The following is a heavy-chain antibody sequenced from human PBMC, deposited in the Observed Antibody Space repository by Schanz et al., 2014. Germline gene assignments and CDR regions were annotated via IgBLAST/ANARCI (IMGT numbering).Heavy chain of an antibody. J-gene: IGHJ4*02. CDR3: ASPSGYSDYGTYFDF. CDR1: GFTLSSYA. V-gene: IGHV3-7*02. D-gene: IGHD5-12*01. CDR2: IKQDGSEK. Sequence: VQLVESGGGVVQPGRSLRLSCAAYGFTLSSYAMHWVRQAPGKGLEWVANIKQDGSEKYYVDAVKGRFTISRDNSRNTLYLQMNSLRTEDTAVYYCASPSGYSDYGTYFDFWGQGTLVTVSS.